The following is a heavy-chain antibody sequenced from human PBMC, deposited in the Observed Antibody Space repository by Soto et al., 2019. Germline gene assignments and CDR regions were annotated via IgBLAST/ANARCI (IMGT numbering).Heavy chain of an antibody. CDR3: ARDREDRGVMGYFDY. D-gene: IGHD3-10*01. J-gene: IGHJ4*02. V-gene: IGHV4-31*03. CDR1: GGSISSGGYY. CDR2: IYYSGST. Sequence: QVQLQESGPGLVKPSQTLSLTCTVSGGSISSGGYYWSWIRQHPGKGLEWIGYIYYSGSTYYNPSLKSRVTISVDTSKNQFSLKLSSVTAADTAVYYCARDREDRGVMGYFDYWGQGTLVTVSS.